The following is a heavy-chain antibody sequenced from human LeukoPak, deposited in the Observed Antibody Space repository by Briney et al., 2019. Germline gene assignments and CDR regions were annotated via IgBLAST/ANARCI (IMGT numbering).Heavy chain of an antibody. J-gene: IGHJ4*02. D-gene: IGHD3-10*01. CDR3: AKGTYYYGSGSYSIFDY. CDR1: GFTFSSHA. V-gene: IGHV3-23*01. CDR2: ISGSGGST. Sequence: GGSLRLSCAASGFTFSSHAMSWVRQAPGKGLEWVSAISGSGGSTYYADSVKGRFTISRDNSKNTLYLQMNSLRAEDTAVYYCAKGTYYYGSGSYSIFDYWGQGTLVTVSS.